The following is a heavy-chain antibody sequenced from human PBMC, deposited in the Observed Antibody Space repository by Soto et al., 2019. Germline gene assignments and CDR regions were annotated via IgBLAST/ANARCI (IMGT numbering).Heavy chain of an antibody. CDR1: GDSISSYS. V-gene: IGHV4-4*07. Sequence: KPSETLSLTCAAAGDSISSYSWKWIRQTAGRGLEWIGRVYPSGHTQYRSSFETRVTVSVDMSTNQFFLELRSVTAADTAVYYCARESGENWSYEADWGKANQAT. D-gene: IGHD1-7*01. CDR3: ARESGENWSYEAD. J-gene: IGHJ4*02. CDR2: VYPSGHT.